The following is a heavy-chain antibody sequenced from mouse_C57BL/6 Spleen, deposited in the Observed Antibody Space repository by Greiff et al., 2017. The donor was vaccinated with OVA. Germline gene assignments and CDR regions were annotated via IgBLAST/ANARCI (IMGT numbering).Heavy chain of an antibody. Sequence: EVMLVESGGDLVKPGGSLKLSCAASGFTFSSYGMSWVRQTPDKRLEWVATISSGGSYTYYPDSVKGRFTISRDNAKNTLYLQMSSLKSEDTAMYYCAREEDYDYAMDYWGQGTSVTVSS. CDR3: AREEDYDYAMDY. CDR2: ISSGGSYT. D-gene: IGHD1-1*02. CDR1: GFTFSSYG. J-gene: IGHJ4*01. V-gene: IGHV5-6*02.